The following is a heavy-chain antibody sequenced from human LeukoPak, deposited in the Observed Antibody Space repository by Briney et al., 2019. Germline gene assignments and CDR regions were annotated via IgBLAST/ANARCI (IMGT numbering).Heavy chain of an antibody. CDR2: INPNSGGT. D-gene: IGHD3-9*01. J-gene: IGHJ4*02. CDR3: ARAPSRGFFDLRPSGLIDY. Sequence: ASVKVSCKASGYTFTGYYMHWVRQAPGQGLEWMGWINPNSGGTNYAQKFQGRVTMTRDTSISTAYMELSRLRSDDTAVYYCARAPSRGFFDLRPSGLIDYWGQGTLVTVAS. CDR1: GYTFTGYY. V-gene: IGHV1-2*02.